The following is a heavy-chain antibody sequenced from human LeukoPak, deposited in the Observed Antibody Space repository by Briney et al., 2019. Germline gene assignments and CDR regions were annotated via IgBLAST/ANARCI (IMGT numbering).Heavy chain of an antibody. CDR1: GYTFTSNY. CDR3: ARDQEGFDD. Sequence: ASVTVSCKVSGYTFTSNYIHWVRQAPGHGLEWMGMIYPRDGSTSYAQKFQGRVTETRDTSTSTVHMELSGLRSEDTAVYYCARDQEGFDDWGQGTLVTVSS. J-gene: IGHJ4*02. V-gene: IGHV1-46*01. CDR2: IYPRDGST.